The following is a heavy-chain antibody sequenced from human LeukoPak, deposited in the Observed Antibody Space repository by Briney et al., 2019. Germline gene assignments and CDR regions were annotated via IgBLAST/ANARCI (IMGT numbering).Heavy chain of an antibody. V-gene: IGHV3-30-3*01. J-gene: IGHJ6*02. CDR2: ISYDGSSK. Sequence: QAGRSLRLSCAASGLTFSSYAMHWVRQAPGKGLEWVAVISYDGSSKYYADSVEGRFTTSRDNSKNTLYLQMNTLRPDDTAVFYCARDPSDYDFWSGQLEYGMDVWGQGTTVTVSS. CDR3: ARDPSDYDFWSGQLEYGMDV. D-gene: IGHD3-3*01. CDR1: GLTFSSYA.